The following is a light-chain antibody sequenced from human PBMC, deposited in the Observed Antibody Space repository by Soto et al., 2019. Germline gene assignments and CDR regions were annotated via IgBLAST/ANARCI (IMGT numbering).Light chain of an antibody. J-gene: IGKJ5*01. CDR2: AAS. Sequence: EIVMTQSPATLSVSPGERATLSCRASQSVFSSLAWYQQKPGQAPRLLIYAASTRATGIPARFSGGGSGTDFTLIISSLQSEDFAVYFCQQYNKWPITFGQGTRLEIK. CDR3: QQYNKWPIT. V-gene: IGKV3-15*01. CDR1: QSVFSS.